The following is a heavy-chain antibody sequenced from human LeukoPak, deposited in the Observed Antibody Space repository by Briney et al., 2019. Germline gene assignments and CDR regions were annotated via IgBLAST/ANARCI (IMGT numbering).Heavy chain of an antibody. D-gene: IGHD2-2*01. V-gene: IGHV3-23*01. J-gene: IGHJ4*02. Sequence: GGSLRLSCAASGFTFSSYAMSWVRQAPGKGLEWVSAISGSGGSTYYADSVKGRFTISRDNSKNTLYLQMNSLRAEDTAVYYCASKTAANIVVVPAAPGYWGQGTLVTVSS. CDR2: ISGSGGST. CDR1: GFTFSSYA. CDR3: ASKTAANIVVVPAAPGY.